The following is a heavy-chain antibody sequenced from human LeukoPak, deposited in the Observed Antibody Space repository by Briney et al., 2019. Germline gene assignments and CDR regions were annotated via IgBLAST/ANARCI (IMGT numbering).Heavy chain of an antibody. CDR1: GFTFSSYA. CDR3: AKDLSQWLEYYFDY. V-gene: IGHV3-23*01. D-gene: IGHD6-19*01. CDR2: ISGRGGSS. J-gene: IGHJ4*02. Sequence: GGSLRLSCAASGFTFSSYAMSWVRQAPGKGLEWVSAISGRGGSSYYADSVKGRFTISRDNSKNTLYLQMNSLRAEDTAVYYCAKDLSQWLEYYFDYWGQGTLVTVSS.